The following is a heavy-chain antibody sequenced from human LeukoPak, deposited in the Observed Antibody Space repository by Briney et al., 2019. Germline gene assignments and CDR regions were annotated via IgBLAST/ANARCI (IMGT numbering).Heavy chain of an antibody. Sequence: SVKVSCKASGGTFSSYAISWVRQAPGQGLEWMGGIIPIFGTANYAQKFQGRVTITTDDSTSTAYMELSSLRSEDTAVYYCARSTQGALEWLLDYWGQGTLVTVSS. D-gene: IGHD3-3*01. CDR3: ARSTQGALEWLLDY. J-gene: IGHJ4*02. CDR1: GGTFSSYA. CDR2: IIPIFGTA. V-gene: IGHV1-69*05.